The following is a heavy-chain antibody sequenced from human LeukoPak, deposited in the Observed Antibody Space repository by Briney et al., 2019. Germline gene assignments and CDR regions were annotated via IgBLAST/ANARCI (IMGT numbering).Heavy chain of an antibody. Sequence: GAALQISCKGAGYSFTSYWIGWGRPMPGKGLEWMWIIYPGDSDTRYSPSFQGQVTISADKSISTAYLQWSSLKASDTAMYYCARWVSSYGMDVWGQGTTVTVSS. CDR1: GYSFTSYW. CDR3: ARWVSSYGMDV. D-gene: IGHD2-8*01. J-gene: IGHJ6*02. CDR2: IYPGDSDT. V-gene: IGHV5-51*01.